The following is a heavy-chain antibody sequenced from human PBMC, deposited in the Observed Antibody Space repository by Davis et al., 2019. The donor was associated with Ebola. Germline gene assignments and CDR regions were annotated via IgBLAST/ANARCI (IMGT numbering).Heavy chain of an antibody. J-gene: IGHJ6*02. D-gene: IGHD2-21*02. CDR2: IHSSGSPV. CDR3: AKGVTGTYYYYGMDV. Sequence: GESLKISCVASGFTFSSYSFNWVRQAPGKGLEWVSYIHSSGSPVYYANSVKGRFTISRDNAKSSLYLQMSSLRAEDTAFYYCAKGVTGTYYYYGMDVWGQGTTVTVSS. V-gene: IGHV3-48*04. CDR1: GFTFSSYS.